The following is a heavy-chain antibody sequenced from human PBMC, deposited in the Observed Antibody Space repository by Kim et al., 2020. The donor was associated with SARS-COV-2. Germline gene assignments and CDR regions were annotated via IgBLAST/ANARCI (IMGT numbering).Heavy chain of an antibody. D-gene: IGHD2-2*01. CDR1: GFTFSSYS. Sequence: GGSLRLSCAASGFTFSSYSMNWVRQAPGKGLEWVSSISSSSSYIYYADSVKGRFTISRDNAKNSLYLQMNSLRAEDTAVYYCVRGPRGGIVVVPAAIGWFDPWGQGTLVTVSS. CDR3: VRGPRGGIVVVPAAIGWFDP. J-gene: IGHJ5*02. CDR2: ISSSSSYI. V-gene: IGHV3-21*04.